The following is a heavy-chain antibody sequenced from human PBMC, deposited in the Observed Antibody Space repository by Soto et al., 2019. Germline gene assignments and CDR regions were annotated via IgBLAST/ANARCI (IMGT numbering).Heavy chain of an antibody. CDR2: IRSKAYGGTT. V-gene: IGHV3-49*03. Sequence: GGSLRLSCTASGFTFGDYAMSWFRQAPGKGLEWVGFIRSKAYGGTTEYAASVKGRFTISRDDSKSIAYLQMNSLKTEDTAVYYCTRDIHGDYVNYYYMDVWGKGTTVTVSS. J-gene: IGHJ6*03. D-gene: IGHD4-17*01. CDR1: GFTFGDYA. CDR3: TRDIHGDYVNYYYMDV.